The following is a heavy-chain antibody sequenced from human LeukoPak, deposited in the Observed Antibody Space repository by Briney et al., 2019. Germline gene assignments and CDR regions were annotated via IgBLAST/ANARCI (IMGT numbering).Heavy chain of an antibody. V-gene: IGHV1-24*01. CDR2: FDPEDGET. Sequence: ASVKGSCKVSGYTLTELSMHWVRQAPGKGREWMGGFDPEDGETIYAQKIQGRVTMTEDTSTDTAYMELSSLRSEDTAVYYCATGEFLFVGATKYGWFDPWGQGTLVTVSS. CDR3: ATGEFLFVGATKYGWFDP. D-gene: IGHD1-26*01. CDR1: GYTLTELS. J-gene: IGHJ5*02.